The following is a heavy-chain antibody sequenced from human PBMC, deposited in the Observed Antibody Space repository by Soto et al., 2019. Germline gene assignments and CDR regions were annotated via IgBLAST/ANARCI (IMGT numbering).Heavy chain of an antibody. V-gene: IGHV3-30*18. CDR1: GFTFSSYG. CDR3: AKDQRSGYDNIGTDY. J-gene: IGHJ4*02. D-gene: IGHD5-12*01. CDR2: ISYDGSNK. Sequence: GGSLRLSCAASGFTFSSYGMHWVRQAPGKGLEWVAVISYDGSNKYYADSVKGRFTISRDNSKNTLYLQMNSLRAEDTAVYYCAKDQRSGYDNIGTDYWGQGTLVTVSS.